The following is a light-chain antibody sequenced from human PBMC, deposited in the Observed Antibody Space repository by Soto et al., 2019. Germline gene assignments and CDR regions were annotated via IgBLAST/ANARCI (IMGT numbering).Light chain of an antibody. CDR3: QHYSNSPYT. CDR1: QSVSGTS. V-gene: IGKV3-20*01. J-gene: IGKJ2*01. Sequence: EVVLTQSPGALSLSPGERVTLSCRASQSVSGTSLAWYQQQPGQPPRLLIYATSNRATGIPARCSGSGSGTAFTLTISRLQPEDFAVYYCQHYSNSPYTFGQGTKLEIK. CDR2: ATS.